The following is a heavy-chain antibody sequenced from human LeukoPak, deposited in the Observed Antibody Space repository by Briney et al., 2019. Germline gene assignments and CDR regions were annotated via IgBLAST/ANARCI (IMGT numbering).Heavy chain of an antibody. Sequence: GASVKVSCKASGGTFSSYAISWVRQAPGQGLEWMGGIIPIFGTANYAQKFQGRVTITADESTSTAYMELSSLRSEDTAVYYCARDISGRIYYYYGMDVWGQGTTVTVSS. V-gene: IGHV1-69*13. D-gene: IGHD2/OR15-2a*01. CDR1: GGTFSSYA. CDR3: ARDISGRIYYYYGMDV. J-gene: IGHJ6*02. CDR2: IIPIFGTA.